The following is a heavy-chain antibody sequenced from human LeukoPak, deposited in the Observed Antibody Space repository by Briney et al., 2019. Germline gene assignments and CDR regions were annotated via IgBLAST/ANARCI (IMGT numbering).Heavy chain of an antibody. Sequence: PSETLSLTCTVSGYSISSGYYWGWIRQPPGKGLEWIGSIYHSGSTYYNPSLKSRVTISVDTSKNQFSLKLSSVTAADTAVYYCARWYYYDSSGYPSYYFDYWGQGTLVTVSS. CDR2: IYHSGST. CDR1: GYSISSGYY. CDR3: ARWYYYDSSGYPSYYFDY. J-gene: IGHJ4*02. V-gene: IGHV4-38-2*02. D-gene: IGHD3-22*01.